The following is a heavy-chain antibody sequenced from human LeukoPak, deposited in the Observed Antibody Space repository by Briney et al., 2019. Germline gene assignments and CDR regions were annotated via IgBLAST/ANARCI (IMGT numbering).Heavy chain of an antibody. V-gene: IGHV3-9*01. CDR1: GFTFNDYA. J-gene: IGHJ4*02. CDR3: VKGDTLMVGGLGFDF. Sequence: GGSLRLSCAASGFTFNDYAMHWVRQAPGEGLEWVSGISWKSGKIGYADSVKGRFTISRDNSKNSLYLQMDSLRAEDTALYYCVKGDTLMVGGLGFDFWGQGTLVTVSS. D-gene: IGHD5-18*01. CDR2: ISWKSGKI.